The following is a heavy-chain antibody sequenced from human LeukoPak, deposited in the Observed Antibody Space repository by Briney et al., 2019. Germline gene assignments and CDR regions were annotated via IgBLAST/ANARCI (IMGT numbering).Heavy chain of an antibody. Sequence: PGGSLRLSCAASGFTFSSYSMNWVRQAPGKGLEWVSYISSSSSYIYYADSVKGRFTISRDNAKNSLYLQMNSLRAEDTAVYYCARDAARGFYPWGQGTLVTVSS. CDR2: ISSSSSYI. J-gene: IGHJ5*02. CDR1: GFTFSSYS. V-gene: IGHV3-21*05. CDR3: ARDAARGFYP.